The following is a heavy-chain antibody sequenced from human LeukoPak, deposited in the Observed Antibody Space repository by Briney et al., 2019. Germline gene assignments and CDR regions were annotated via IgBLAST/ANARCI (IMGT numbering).Heavy chain of an antibody. CDR3: ARVGRYGYGSYKDY. V-gene: IGHV3-7*01. CDR1: GFTFSSYW. Sequence: GGSLRLSCAASGFTFSSYWMSWVRQAPGKGLEWVANIKQDGSEKYYVDSVKGRFTISRDNAKNSLYLQMNSPRAEDTAVYYCARVGRYGYGSYKDYWGQGTLVTVSS. J-gene: IGHJ4*02. D-gene: IGHD5-18*01. CDR2: IKQDGSEK.